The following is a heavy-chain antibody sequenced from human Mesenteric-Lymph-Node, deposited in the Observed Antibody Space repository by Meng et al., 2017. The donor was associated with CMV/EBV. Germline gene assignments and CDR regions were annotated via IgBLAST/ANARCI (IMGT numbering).Heavy chain of an antibody. D-gene: IGHD3-10*01. CDR1: GFSLSTSGVA. Sequence: LPGFSLSTSGVAVACIRQPPATALEFLALIYWDDDMHYSPSLNNRLTITKDTSKNQVVLTMPNMDPVDTATYFCAHSYASGTRLGYWGQGTLVTVSS. CDR3: AHSYASGTRLGY. V-gene: IGHV2-5*02. J-gene: IGHJ4*02. CDR2: IYWDDDM.